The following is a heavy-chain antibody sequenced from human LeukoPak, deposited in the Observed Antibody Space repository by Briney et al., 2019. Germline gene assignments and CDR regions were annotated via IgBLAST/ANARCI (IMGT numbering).Heavy chain of an antibody. CDR1: GGSISSGSDY. CDR3: ASVQQLIRGAGFDP. J-gene: IGHJ5*02. Sequence: SETLSLTCTVSGGSISSGSDYWSWIRQPAGKGLEWIGRIYTSGSTNYNPSLKSRVAISVDTSKNQFSLKLSSVTAADTAVYYCASVQQLIRGAGFDPWGQGTLVTVSS. D-gene: IGHD6-13*01. V-gene: IGHV4-61*02. CDR2: IYTSGST.